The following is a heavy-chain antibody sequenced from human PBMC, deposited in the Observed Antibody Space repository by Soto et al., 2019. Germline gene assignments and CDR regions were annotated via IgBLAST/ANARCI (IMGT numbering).Heavy chain of an antibody. CDR2: IHSDGSST. CDR1: GFTFSYYW. CDR3: ARGERGAFDL. J-gene: IGHJ3*01. V-gene: IGHV3-74*01. Sequence: EVQQVESGGGLVRPGGSLRLSCAASGFTFSYYWMHWVRQAPGKGLVWVSRIHSDGSSTTYADFVKGRFIIYRDNVRNTVHLQMNSMRVADTAVYYCARGERGAFDLWGQGTVVTVSS. D-gene: IGHD1-26*01.